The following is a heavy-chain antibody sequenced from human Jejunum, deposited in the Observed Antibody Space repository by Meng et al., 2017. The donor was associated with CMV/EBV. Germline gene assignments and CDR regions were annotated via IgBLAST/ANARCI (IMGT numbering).Heavy chain of an antibody. CDR2: ITSSSSTI. V-gene: IGHV3-48*04. J-gene: IGHJ6*02. Sequence: AASGFTFSSSSMNWVRQAPGKGLEWVGYITSSSSTIYYADSVKGRFTISRDNAKNSLYLQINSLRAEDTAVYYCARDPVLNGLDVWGQGATVTVSS. CDR3: ARDPVLNGLDV. CDR1: GFTFSSSS.